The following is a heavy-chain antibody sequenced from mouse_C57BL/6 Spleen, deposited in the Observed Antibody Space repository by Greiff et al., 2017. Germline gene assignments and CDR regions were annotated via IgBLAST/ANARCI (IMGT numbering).Heavy chain of an antibody. CDR3: AREGAAQATFAY. D-gene: IGHD3-2*02. V-gene: IGHV1-55*01. J-gene: IGHJ3*01. CDR2: IYPGSGST. CDR1: CFTFTRYL. Sequence: HVQLKPSGAGLVKPGASVTMSCKASCFTFTRYLVTRGKPRPGQGLEWIGDIYPGSGSTNYNEKFKSKATLTVDTSSSTAYMQLSSLTSEDSAVYYCAREGAAQATFAYWGQGTLVTVSA.